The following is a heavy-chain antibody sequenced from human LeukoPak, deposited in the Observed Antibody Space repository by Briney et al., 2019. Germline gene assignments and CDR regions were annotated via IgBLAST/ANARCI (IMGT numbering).Heavy chain of an antibody. CDR2: IKQDGSEK. CDR1: GFTFSNSW. D-gene: IGHD3-22*01. CDR3: ATESYYFSHY. V-gene: IGHV3-7*01. Sequence: WGSLRLSCAASGFTFSNSWMAWVRQAPGQGLEWVANIKQDGSEKFYVDSVKGRFTISRDNAKNSLFLQMNSLITEATAVYYCATESYYFSHYWGQGDLVTVSS. J-gene: IGHJ4*02.